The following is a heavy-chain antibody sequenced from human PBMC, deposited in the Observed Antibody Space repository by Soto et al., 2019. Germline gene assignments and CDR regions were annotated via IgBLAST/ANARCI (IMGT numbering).Heavy chain of an antibody. CDR3: ATGESNYYYYGMDV. J-gene: IGHJ6*02. Sequence: VSCKASGGTFSXYTSRWVRQALGKGLEWMGCFDPEDVETIYAQKFQGRVTMTEDTSTDTAYMELSSLRSEDTAVYYCATGESNYYYYGMDVWGQGTTVTVSS. CDR2: FDPEDVET. CDR1: GGTFSXYT. D-gene: IGHD3-10*01. V-gene: IGHV1-24*01.